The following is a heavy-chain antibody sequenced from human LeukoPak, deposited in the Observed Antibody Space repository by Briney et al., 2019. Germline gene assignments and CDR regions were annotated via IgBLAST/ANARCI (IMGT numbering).Heavy chain of an antibody. CDR3: ARDGYSSGWYPGGFDP. Sequence: ASVKVSCKASGYTFTSYDINWVRQATGQGLEWMGWMNPNSGNTGYAQKFQGRVTMTTDTSTSTAYMELRRLRSDDTAVYYCARDGYSSGWYPGGFDPWGQGTLVTVSS. D-gene: IGHD6-19*01. CDR1: GYTFTSYD. CDR2: MNPNSGNT. J-gene: IGHJ5*02. V-gene: IGHV1-8*01.